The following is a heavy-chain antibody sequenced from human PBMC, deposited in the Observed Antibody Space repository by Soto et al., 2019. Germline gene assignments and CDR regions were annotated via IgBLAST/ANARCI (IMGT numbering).Heavy chain of an antibody. J-gene: IGHJ3*02. Sequence: GASVKVSCKASGGTFSSYTISWVRQAPGQGLEWMGRIIPILGIANYAQKFQGRVTITADKSTSTAYMELSSLRSEDTAVYYCARGPYYYDSSVPSAFDIWGQGTMVTVSS. V-gene: IGHV1-69*02. CDR1: GGTFSSYT. CDR3: ARGPYYYDSSVPSAFDI. D-gene: IGHD3-22*01. CDR2: IIPILGIA.